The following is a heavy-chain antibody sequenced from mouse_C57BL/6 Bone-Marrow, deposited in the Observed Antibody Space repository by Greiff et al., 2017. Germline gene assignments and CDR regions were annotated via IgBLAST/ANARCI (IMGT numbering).Heavy chain of an antibody. Sequence: VQLQQPGAELVKPGASVKMSCKASGYTFTSYWITWVKQRPGQGLEWIGDIYPGSGSTNYNEKFKSKATLTVDKSSSTAYMQLSSLSSEDTAVYYCASGEYYGSSPYAMDYCGQGSSVTVSS. J-gene: IGHJ4*01. CDR1: GYTFTSYW. CDR2: IYPGSGST. CDR3: ASGEYYGSSPYAMDY. V-gene: IGHV1-55*01. D-gene: IGHD1-1*01.